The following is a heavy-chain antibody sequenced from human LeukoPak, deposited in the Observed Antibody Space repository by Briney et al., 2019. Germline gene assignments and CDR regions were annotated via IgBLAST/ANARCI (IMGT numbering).Heavy chain of an antibody. CDR3: AKDEGSSGCKN. V-gene: IGHV3-23*01. D-gene: IGHD3-22*01. CDR2: ISGSGGST. Sequence: RGCLRLSCAASGFTFSSYAMSWVRQAPGKGLEWVSAISGSGGSTYYADSVKGRFTISRDNSKNTLYLQMNSLRAEDTAVYYCAKDEGSSGCKNWGQGTLVTVSS. CDR1: GFTFSSYA. J-gene: IGHJ4*02.